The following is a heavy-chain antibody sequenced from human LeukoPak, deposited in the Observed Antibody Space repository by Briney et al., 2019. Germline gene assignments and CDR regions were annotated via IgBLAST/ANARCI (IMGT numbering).Heavy chain of an antibody. CDR3: AREDMVGFWSGYYYY. CDR2: IYTSGST. Sequence: SETLSLTCTVSGGSISSYYWSWIRQPAGKGLEWIGRIYTSGSTNYNPSLKSRVTVSVDTSKNQFSLKLSSVTAADTAVYYCAREDMVGFWSGYYYYWGQGTLVTVSS. D-gene: IGHD3-3*01. V-gene: IGHV4-4*07. J-gene: IGHJ4*02. CDR1: GGSISSYY.